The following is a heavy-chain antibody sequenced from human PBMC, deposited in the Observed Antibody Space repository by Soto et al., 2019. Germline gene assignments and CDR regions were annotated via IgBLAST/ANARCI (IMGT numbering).Heavy chain of an antibody. Sequence: WTWIRQPPGKGLEWIGEINHSGTTNYNPSLNSRVTISVDTSKNQFSLKVRSVTAADTAVYYCARARVAITAGARYGMDVWGRGTTVIVSS. J-gene: IGHJ6*02. CDR2: INHSGTT. V-gene: IGHV4-34*01. D-gene: IGHD3-3*01. CDR3: ARARVAITAGARYGMDV.